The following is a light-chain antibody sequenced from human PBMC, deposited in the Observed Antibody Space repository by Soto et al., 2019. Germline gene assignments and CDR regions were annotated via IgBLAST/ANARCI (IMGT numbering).Light chain of an antibody. Sequence: DIQLTQSPSFLSASVGDRVTITCRASQGINNYLAWFQQKPGKAPKLVIYDASTLQSGVPSRFSGSGTGTEFALTISSLQPEDFATYFCQQLSNYPYTFGQGTKLEIK. CDR3: QQLSNYPYT. CDR1: QGINNY. V-gene: IGKV1-9*01. CDR2: DAS. J-gene: IGKJ2*01.